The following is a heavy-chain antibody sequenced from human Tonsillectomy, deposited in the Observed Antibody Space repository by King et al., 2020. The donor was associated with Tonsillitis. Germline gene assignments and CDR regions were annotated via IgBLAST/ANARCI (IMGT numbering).Heavy chain of an antibody. V-gene: IGHV4-39*01. D-gene: IGHD2-21*01. CDR2: IFYSGTT. CDR3: ARNKGHCDGVSIYPYNY. CDR1: GDSISSGSYC. Sequence: QLQESGPGLVKPSETLSLTCTVSGDSISSGSYCWGWIRQPPGQGLEWIGCIFYSGTTYYKSSLKSRVTISVDTSTNQFPLRMRSVAAADTAVYYCARNKGHCDGVSIYPYNYWGQGTLVTVSS. J-gene: IGHJ4*02.